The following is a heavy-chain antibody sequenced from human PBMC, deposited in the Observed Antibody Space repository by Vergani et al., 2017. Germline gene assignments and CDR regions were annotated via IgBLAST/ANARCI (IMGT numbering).Heavy chain of an antibody. CDR3: VRVKGSNWNDHLYDI. Sequence: VQLVQSGGGLVQPGGSLRLSCAASGFIFSDHYMDWVRQAPGKGLEWVGRIRNKTNDYTTQYAESGKGRFTISRDDSKRYLYLQMNSLQTEDTALYYCVRVKGSNWNDHLYDIWGQGTLVTVSS. D-gene: IGHD1-1*01. V-gene: IGHV3-72*01. CDR2: IRNKTNDYTT. CDR1: GFIFSDHY. J-gene: IGHJ3*02.